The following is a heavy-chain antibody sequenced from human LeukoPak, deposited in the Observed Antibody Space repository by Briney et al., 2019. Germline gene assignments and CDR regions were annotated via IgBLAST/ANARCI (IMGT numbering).Heavy chain of an antibody. V-gene: IGHV4-38-2*02. Sequence: SETLSLTCTVSGYSISSGYYWGWIRQPPGKGLEWIGRIYTSGSTNYNPSLKSRVTMSVDTSKNQFSLKLSSVTAADTAVYYCASFIAAAGIGYFDLWGRGTLVTVSS. CDR3: ASFIAAAGIGYFDL. D-gene: IGHD6-13*01. J-gene: IGHJ2*01. CDR2: IYTSGST. CDR1: GYSISSGYY.